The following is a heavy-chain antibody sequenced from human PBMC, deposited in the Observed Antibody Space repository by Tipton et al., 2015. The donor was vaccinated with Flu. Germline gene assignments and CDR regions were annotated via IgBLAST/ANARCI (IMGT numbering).Heavy chain of an antibody. J-gene: IGHJ3*02. V-gene: IGHV4-59*01. D-gene: IGHD2-15*01. Sequence: LRLSCTVTGGTMRSSYWSWIRQPPGTGLQWLGYVYYSGTTKYHPSLESRAAISLETSNNRFSLNLTSVTAADTAIYFCSVGGGEFGDGALDIWGQGTVVAVSS. CDR2: VYYSGTT. CDR3: SVGGGEFGDGALDI. CDR1: GGTMRSSY.